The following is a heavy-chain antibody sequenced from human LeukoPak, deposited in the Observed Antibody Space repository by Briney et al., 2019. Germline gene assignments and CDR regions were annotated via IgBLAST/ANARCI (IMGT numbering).Heavy chain of an antibody. J-gene: IGHJ4*02. D-gene: IGHD5-18*01. CDR1: GFTLSSYA. V-gene: IGHV3-30*18. Sequence: PGGSLRLSCAASGFTLSSYAMLWVRQAPGKGLEWVAVISYDGSNKYYADSVKGRFTISRDNSKNTLYLQMNSLRAEDTAVYYCAKPLGYSYGYYFDYWGQGTLVTVSS. CDR3: AKPLGYSYGYYFDY. CDR2: ISYDGSNK.